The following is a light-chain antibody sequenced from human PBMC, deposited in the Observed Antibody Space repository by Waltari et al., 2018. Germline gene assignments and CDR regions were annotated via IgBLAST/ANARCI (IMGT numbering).Light chain of an antibody. J-gene: IGKJ2*01. V-gene: IGKV3-20*01. CDR1: QSISRA. CDR2: ATS. CDR3: QHYVRLPAT. Sequence: EILLTQSPGTLSLSPGERATLSCRASQSISRALAWYQHNTGQAPRPLIFATSKGATGIPDRFSGSGSGTDFSLTISRLEPEDFAVYYCQHYVRLPATFGQGTKVEIK.